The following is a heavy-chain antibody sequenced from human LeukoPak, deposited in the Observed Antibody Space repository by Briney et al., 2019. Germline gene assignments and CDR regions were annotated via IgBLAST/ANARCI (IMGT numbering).Heavy chain of an antibody. CDR1: GGSISSYY. J-gene: IGHJ6*03. V-gene: IGHV4-59*01. Sequence: SETLSLTCTVSGGSISSYYWSWIRQPPGKGLEWIGYIYYSGSTNYNPSLKSRVAISVDTSKNQFSLKLSSVTAADTAVYYCARVPIRSGSPKTYYYYYMDVWGKGTTVTVSS. CDR3: ARVPIRSGSPKTYYYYYMDV. D-gene: IGHD1-26*01. CDR2: IYYSGST.